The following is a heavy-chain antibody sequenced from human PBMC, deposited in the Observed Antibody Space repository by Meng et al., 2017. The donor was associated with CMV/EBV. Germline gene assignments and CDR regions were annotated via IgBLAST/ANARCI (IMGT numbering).Heavy chain of an antibody. CDR2: IYHSGST. Sequence: SETLFLTCAVSGGSISSSNWWSWVRQPPGKGLEWIGEIYHSGSTNYNPSLKSRVTISVDKSKNQFSLKLSSVTAADTAVYYCARVVDTAMARGYFDYWGQGTLVTVSS. D-gene: IGHD5-18*01. V-gene: IGHV4-4*02. J-gene: IGHJ4*02. CDR1: GGSISSSNW. CDR3: ARVVDTAMARGYFDY.